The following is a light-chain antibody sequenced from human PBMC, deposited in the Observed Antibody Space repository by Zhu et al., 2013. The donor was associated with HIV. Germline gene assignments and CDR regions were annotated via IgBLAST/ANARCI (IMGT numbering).Light chain of an antibody. J-gene: IGKJ2*02. Sequence: DIQMTQSPSTLSASVGDRVTITCRASQTISTWLAWYQQKPGKAPNVLIYNSSTLQSGVPSRFSGSQSGTTFTLTISSLQPEDFAAYYCQQSYNTPRTFGQGTKLEIK. CDR2: NSS. V-gene: IGKV1-5*01. CDR1: QTISTW. CDR3: QQSYNTPRT.